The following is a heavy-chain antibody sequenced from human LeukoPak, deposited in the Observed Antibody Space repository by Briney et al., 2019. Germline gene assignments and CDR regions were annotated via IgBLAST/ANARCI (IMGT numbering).Heavy chain of an antibody. V-gene: IGHV3-33*01. Sequence: PGKSLRLSCVASGFIFSHYGMHWVRQAPGKGLEWVAVIWSDGSNRFYAGSVKGRFTISRDNSQNTVLQQMNSLRAEDTAMYYCARDAQRGFDYSNSLKYWGHGILVTVSS. CDR1: GFIFSHYG. CDR2: IWSDGSNR. D-gene: IGHD4-11*01. J-gene: IGHJ4*01. CDR3: ARDAQRGFDYSNSLKY.